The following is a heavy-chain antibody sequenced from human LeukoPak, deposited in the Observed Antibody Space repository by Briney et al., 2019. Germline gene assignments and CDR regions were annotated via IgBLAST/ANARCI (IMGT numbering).Heavy chain of an antibody. J-gene: IGHJ3*02. D-gene: IGHD1-26*01. CDR2: IYSGGST. CDR3: ARREVGDDAFDI. V-gene: IGHV3-53*01. CDR1: GFTVSSNY. Sequence: SGGSLRLSCAASGFTVSSNYMSWVRQAPGKGLEWVSVIYSGGSTYYADSVKGRFTISRDNSKNTLYLQMNSLRAEDTAVYYCARREVGDDAFDIWGQGTMVTVSS.